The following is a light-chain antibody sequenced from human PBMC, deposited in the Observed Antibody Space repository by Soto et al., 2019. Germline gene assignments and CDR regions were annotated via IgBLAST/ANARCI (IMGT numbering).Light chain of an antibody. V-gene: IGKV1-5*01. Sequence: DIQMTQSPSTLSASVGDRVTITCRASQSISSWLAWYQQKPGKAPKLLIHDASSLKSGVPSRFSGSGSGTEFTLTISSLQPDDFATYYCQQYNSYPLTFGGGTKVDIK. CDR1: QSISSW. CDR2: DAS. J-gene: IGKJ4*01. CDR3: QQYNSYPLT.